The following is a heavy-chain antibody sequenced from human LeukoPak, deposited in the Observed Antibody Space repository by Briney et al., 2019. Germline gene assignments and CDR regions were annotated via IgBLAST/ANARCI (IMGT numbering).Heavy chain of an antibody. V-gene: IGHV3-21*01. CDR3: AREGVTIFGVVITPAYNWFDP. J-gene: IGHJ5*02. Sequence: GGSLRLSCAASGFTFSSYGMNWVRQAPGKGLEWVSSISSSSSYIYYADSVKGRFTISRDNAKNSLYLQMNSLRAEDTAVYYCAREGVTIFGVVITPAYNWFDPWGQGTLVTVSS. CDR1: GFTFSSYG. CDR2: ISSSSSYI. D-gene: IGHD3-3*01.